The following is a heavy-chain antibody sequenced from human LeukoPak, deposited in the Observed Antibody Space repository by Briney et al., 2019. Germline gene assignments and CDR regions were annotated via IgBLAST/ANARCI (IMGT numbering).Heavy chain of an antibody. CDR2: IKQDGSEK. CDR3: ARCEGFYVYFSGSPIYYFYMDV. V-gene: IGHV3-7*01. D-gene: IGHD3-16*01. Sequence: GGSLRLSCAASGFTFNTYWMSWVRQAPGKGLEWVANIKQDGSEKYYVESVKGRFFISRDNAKNSQHLQMNSLRVEDTAVYYCARCEGFYVYFSGSPIYYFYMDVWGKGTTVTVSS. J-gene: IGHJ6*03. CDR1: GFTFNTYW.